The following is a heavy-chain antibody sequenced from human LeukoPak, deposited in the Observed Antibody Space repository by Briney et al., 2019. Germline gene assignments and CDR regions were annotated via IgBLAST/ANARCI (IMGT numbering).Heavy chain of an antibody. CDR3: ARGGALWGTLTDAFDI. D-gene: IGHD3-16*01. V-gene: IGHV1-8*03. J-gene: IGHJ3*02. CDR1: GYIFTSYD. Sequence: ASVKVSCKASGYIFTSYDINWVRQATGQGLEWMGWMNPNSGNTGYAQKFQGRVTITRNTSISTAYMELSSLRSEDTAVYYCARGGALWGTLTDAFDIWGQGTMVTVSS. CDR2: MNPNSGNT.